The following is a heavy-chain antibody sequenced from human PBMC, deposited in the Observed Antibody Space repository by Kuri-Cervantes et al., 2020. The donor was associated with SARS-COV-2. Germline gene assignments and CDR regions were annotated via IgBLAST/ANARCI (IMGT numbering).Heavy chain of an antibody. Sequence: SLKISCAASGFTFSSYGMHWVRQAPGKGLEWVAVISYDGSNKYYADSVKGRFTISRDNSKNTLYLQMNSLRAEDTAVYYCAKEAGYSSGWVMYYYYYYGMDVWGQGTTVTVSS. J-gene: IGHJ6*02. CDR1: GFTFSSYG. D-gene: IGHD6-19*01. V-gene: IGHV3-30*18. CDR3: AKEAGYSSGWVMYYYYYYGMDV. CDR2: ISYDGSNK.